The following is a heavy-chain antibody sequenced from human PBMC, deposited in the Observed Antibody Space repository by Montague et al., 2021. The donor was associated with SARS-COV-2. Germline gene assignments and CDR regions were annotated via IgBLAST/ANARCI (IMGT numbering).Heavy chain of an antibody. J-gene: IGHJ4*02. CDR1: GGSVISDTYF. CDR2: IYDSDTT. Sequence: SETLSLTCTVSGGSVISDTYFWSWIRQPPGKGLEWIAYIYDSDTTNNNPSFWSRVSMSSDRSKNQFSLKLTSVTPADTAVYYCARAANILSVFYTHPFEYWGQGILVTVSS. CDR3: ARAANILSVFYTHPFEY. V-gene: IGHV4-61*01. D-gene: IGHD3-9*01.